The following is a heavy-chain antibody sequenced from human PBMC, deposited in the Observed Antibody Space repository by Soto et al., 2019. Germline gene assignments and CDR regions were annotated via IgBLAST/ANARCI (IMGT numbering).Heavy chain of an antibody. V-gene: IGHV3-23*01. CDR2: ISGSGRST. CDR1: GFTFSSYA. D-gene: IGHD2-15*01. CDR3: AKVVVVAGRQAYDY. J-gene: IGHJ4*02. Sequence: EVQLLESGGGLVQPGGSLRLSCAASGFTFSSYAMSWVRQAPGKGLAWVSDISGSGRSTYYADSVKGRFTISRDNSKNTLYLEMNSLRAEDTAVYYCAKVVVVAGRQAYDYWGQRTLVTVSS.